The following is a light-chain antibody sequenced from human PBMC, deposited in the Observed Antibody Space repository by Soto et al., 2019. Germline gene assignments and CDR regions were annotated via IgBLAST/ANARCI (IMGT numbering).Light chain of an antibody. V-gene: IGKV1-33*01. Sequence: DLPMTQSPSSLSASVGDRVTITCQASQGINTYLNWYQQKPGKAPNLLIYDASNLQTGVPARFSGSGSGTHFTFTISSLQPEDIATYYCQQYNNPALTFGGGTKVEIK. CDR1: QGINTY. J-gene: IGKJ4*01. CDR3: QQYNNPALT. CDR2: DAS.